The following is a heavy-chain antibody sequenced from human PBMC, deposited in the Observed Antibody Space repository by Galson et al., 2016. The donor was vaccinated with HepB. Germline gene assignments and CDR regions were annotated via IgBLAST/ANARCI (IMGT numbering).Heavy chain of an antibody. CDR3: ARDAVAVAGTLHFYFYGMDV. D-gene: IGHD6-19*01. CDR1: GGTFSSYA. Sequence: SVKVSCKASGGTFSSYAFSWVRQAPGQGLEWMGRSVPILGMANYAQKFQGRVTITADKSTSTVYMELSSLRSEDTAVYYCARDAVAVAGTLHFYFYGMDVWSQGTTVTVSS. CDR2: SVPILGMA. J-gene: IGHJ6*02. V-gene: IGHV1-69*04.